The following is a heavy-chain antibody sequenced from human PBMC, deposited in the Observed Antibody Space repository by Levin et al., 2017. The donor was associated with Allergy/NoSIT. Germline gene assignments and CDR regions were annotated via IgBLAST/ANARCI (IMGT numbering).Heavy chain of an antibody. D-gene: IGHD3-22*01. CDR2: MYYSTT. J-gene: IGHJ3*02. Sequence: ASETLSLTCTVSRDSISSGDYYWSWIRQSPGKGLEWIGYMYYSTTYYNPSLKSRVIISVDRSKNQFSLKLTSVTAADTAVYYCARAGDYYDSSGHEAFDTWGQGTVVTVSP. CDR1: RDSISSGDYY. V-gene: IGHV4-30-4*01. CDR3: ARAGDYYDSSGHEAFDT.